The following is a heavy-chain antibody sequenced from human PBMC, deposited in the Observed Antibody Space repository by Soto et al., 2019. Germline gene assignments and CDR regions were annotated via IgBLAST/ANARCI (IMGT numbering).Heavy chain of an antibody. J-gene: IGHJ6*02. CDR3: AIPGGDYDRSYYYYGMDV. CDR1: GYTFTSYA. D-gene: IGHD4-17*01. V-gene: IGHV1-3*01. Sequence: ASVKVSCKASGYTFTSYAMHWVRQAPGQRLEWKGWINAGNGNTKYSQKFQGRVTITRDTSASTAYMELSSLRSEDTAVYYCAIPGGDYDRSYYYYGMDVWGQGTTVTVSS. CDR2: INAGNGNT.